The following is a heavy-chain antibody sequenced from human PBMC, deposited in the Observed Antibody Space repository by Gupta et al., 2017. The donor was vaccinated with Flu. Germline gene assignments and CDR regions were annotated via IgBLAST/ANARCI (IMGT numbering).Heavy chain of an antibody. CDR2: IFSSGSA. Sequence: QVQLQESGPGPVKPSETLSLTCTVSGDSIKSSYWGWIRQPPGKGLDWIGYIFSSGSANYNHSLRGRVVISIDTSNNQFSLRLSSVTAADTAVYYCTRLDYSKRIDFWGQGALVTVSS. CDR1: GDSIKSSY. J-gene: IGHJ4*02. V-gene: IGHV4-4*08. D-gene: IGHD4-4*01. CDR3: TRLDYSKRIDF.